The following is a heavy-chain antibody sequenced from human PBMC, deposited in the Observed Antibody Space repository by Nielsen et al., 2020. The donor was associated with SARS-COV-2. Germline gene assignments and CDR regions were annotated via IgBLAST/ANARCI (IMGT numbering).Heavy chain of an antibody. Sequence: ASVKVSCKASGYTFTDYYIHWVRQAPGQGLEWMGRINPYSGGTNYAQKFQGTVTMTRDASISTVYMELTSDDTAVYYCASTPYYGSGRPEYFDYWGQGTLVTVSS. D-gene: IGHD3-10*01. CDR2: INPYSGGT. J-gene: IGHJ4*02. CDR1: GYTFTDYY. V-gene: IGHV1-2*06. CDR3: ASTPYYGSGRPEYFDY.